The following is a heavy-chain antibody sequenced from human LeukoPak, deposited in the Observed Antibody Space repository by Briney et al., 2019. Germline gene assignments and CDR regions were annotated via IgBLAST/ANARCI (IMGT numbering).Heavy chain of an antibody. J-gene: IGHJ4*02. CDR1: GGSISTYY. CDR3: ARAPSRPQLWLTHFDV. CDR2: IYTSGST. Sequence: NPSETLSLTCTVSGGSISTYYWSWIRQSAGRELEWIGRIYTSGSTNYNPSLKSRLTMSVDTSKNHFSLRLSSLTAADTAVYYCARAPSRPQLWLTHFDVWGQGILVTVSS. D-gene: IGHD5-18*01. V-gene: IGHV4-4*07.